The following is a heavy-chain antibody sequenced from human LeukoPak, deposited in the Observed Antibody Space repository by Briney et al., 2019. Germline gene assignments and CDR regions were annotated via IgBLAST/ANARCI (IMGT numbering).Heavy chain of an antibody. CDR1: GGSISGSGYY. V-gene: IGHV4-39*01. CDR3: ARRSSGYPYYFDY. Sequence: SETLSLTCTVSGGSISGSGYYWGWIRQPPGKGLDWIGSVYYGGSTYYNPSLKSRVTISVDTSKNQFSLKLNSVTAADTAVYYCARRSSGYPYYFDYWGQGTLVTVSS. D-gene: IGHD3-22*01. J-gene: IGHJ4*02. CDR2: VYYGGST.